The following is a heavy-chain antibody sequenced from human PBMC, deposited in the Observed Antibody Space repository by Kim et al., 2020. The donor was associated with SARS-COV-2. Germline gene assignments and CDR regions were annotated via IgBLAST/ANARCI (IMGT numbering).Heavy chain of an antibody. CDR2: T. D-gene: IGHD3-10*01. J-gene: IGHJ4*02. V-gene: IGHV4-34*01. Sequence: THCNPSLTSRVTISVDPSKNQFSLKLSCVTAADTAVYYCARAHNVYGSGSWGQGTLVTVSS. CDR3: ARAHNVYGSGS.